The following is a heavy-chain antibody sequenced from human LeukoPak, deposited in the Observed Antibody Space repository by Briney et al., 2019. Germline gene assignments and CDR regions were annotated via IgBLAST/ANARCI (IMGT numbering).Heavy chain of an antibody. CDR3: ALIPYCTTATCYYFDF. J-gene: IGHJ4*02. CDR2: ISAYNGNT. D-gene: IGHD2-2*01. V-gene: IGHV1-18*01. Sequence: ASVKVSCKASGYTFTSYGISWVRQAPGQGLEWMGWISAYNGNTNYAQKFQGRVTMTADTSTSTTYMKLRSLRSDDTAVYYCALIPYCTTATCYYFDFWGQGTLVTVSS. CDR1: GYTFTSYG.